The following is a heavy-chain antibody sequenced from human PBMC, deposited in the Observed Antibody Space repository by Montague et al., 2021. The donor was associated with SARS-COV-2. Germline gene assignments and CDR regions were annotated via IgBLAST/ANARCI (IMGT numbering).Heavy chain of an antibody. V-gene: IGHV3-11*03. J-gene: IGHJ4*02. Sequence: SLSLSFSASGFPFGDYYMTWIRQAPGKGLEWISDISSGSHYTNYADSVKGRFTISRDDAKQSLYLEMDSLRAEDTAVYYCARIFLVVPPGIALYYFDYWGQGALVTVSS. CDR3: ARIFLVVPPGIALYYFDY. CDR2: ISSGSHYT. CDR1: GFPFGDYY. D-gene: IGHD6-13*01.